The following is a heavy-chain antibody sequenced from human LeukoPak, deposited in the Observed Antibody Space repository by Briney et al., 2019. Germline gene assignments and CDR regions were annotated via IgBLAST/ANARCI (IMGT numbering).Heavy chain of an antibody. CDR3: ANEIRPNDY. CDR1: GFTFSSHA. Sequence: GGSLRLSCGASGFTFSSHAMTWVRQAPGKGLEWVSAISISGDTTYYADAVRGRFTISRDNSKNTVYLQMNSLRAEDTAVYYCANEIRPNDYWGQGTLVTVSS. J-gene: IGHJ4*02. D-gene: IGHD4-17*01. CDR2: ISISGDTT. V-gene: IGHV3-23*01.